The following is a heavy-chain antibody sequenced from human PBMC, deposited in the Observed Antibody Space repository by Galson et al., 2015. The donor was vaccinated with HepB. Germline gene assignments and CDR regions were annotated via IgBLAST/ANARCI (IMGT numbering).Heavy chain of an antibody. D-gene: IGHD3-3*01. J-gene: IGHJ6*03. CDR1: GGTFSRYA. V-gene: IGHV1-69*10. CDR3: SRNTIFGVPSRYYYMDV. CDR2: IAPIPGMV. Sequence: SVKVSCKASGGTFSRYAISWVRQAPGKGLEWMGGIAPIPGMVSYAQKFQGRVTITADKSTSTAYMELSSLRSADTAVYYCSRNTIFGVPSRYYYMDVWGKGTTVTVSS.